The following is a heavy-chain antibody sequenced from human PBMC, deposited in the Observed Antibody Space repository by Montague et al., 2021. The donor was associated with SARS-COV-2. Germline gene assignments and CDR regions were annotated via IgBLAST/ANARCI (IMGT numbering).Heavy chain of an antibody. Sequence: SETLSLTCAVYGGSFSGYYWSWIRQPPGKGLEWIGEINHSGSTNYNPSLKSRVTISVDTSKNQFSLKLRSVTAADTAVYYCARGQWGFGAAVSPDYYYHGMDVWGQGATVAVSS. CDR3: ARGQWGFGAAVSPDYYYHGMDV. CDR1: GGSFSGYY. J-gene: IGHJ6*02. V-gene: IGHV4-34*01. D-gene: IGHD6-13*01. CDR2: INHSGST.